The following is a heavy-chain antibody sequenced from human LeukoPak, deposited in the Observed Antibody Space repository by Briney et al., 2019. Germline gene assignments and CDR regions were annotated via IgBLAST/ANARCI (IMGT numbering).Heavy chain of an antibody. CDR2: INHSGST. Sequence: AETLSLTCAVYGGSFSGYYWSWIRQPPGKGLEWIGEINHSGSTNYNPSPKSRVTISVDTSKNQFALKLSSVTAADTAVYYCARQFYSRSWYCDLWGRGTLVTVSS. CDR3: ARQFYSRSWYCDL. CDR1: GGSFSGYY. V-gene: IGHV4-34*01. D-gene: IGHD6-13*01. J-gene: IGHJ2*01.